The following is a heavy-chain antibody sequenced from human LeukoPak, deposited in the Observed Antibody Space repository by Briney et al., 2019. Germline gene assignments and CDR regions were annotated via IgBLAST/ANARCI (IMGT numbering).Heavy chain of an antibody. Sequence: ASVKVSWRASGYPFTGHYMHWVRQAPGQGLEWMGWINPNSGGTNYAQKFQGRVTMTRDTSISTAYMELSRLRSDDTAVYYCARDLGFGYCSSTSCLDAFDIWGQGTMVTVSS. D-gene: IGHD2-2*01. CDR3: ARDLGFGYCSSTSCLDAFDI. CDR1: GYPFTGHY. CDR2: INPNSGGT. J-gene: IGHJ3*02. V-gene: IGHV1-2*02.